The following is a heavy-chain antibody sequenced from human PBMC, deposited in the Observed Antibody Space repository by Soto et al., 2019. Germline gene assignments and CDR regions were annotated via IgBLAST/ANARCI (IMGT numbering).Heavy chain of an antibody. Sequence: SETLSLTCTVPGGSISSTGHYWGWVRQPPGKGLEWIGSISYSGSTYYKPSLRSRVTISADRPRNQFSLKLTSVTPVDTAVYYCAKDFGDFRIDSWGQGALVTVSS. D-gene: IGHD4-17*01. CDR2: ISYSGST. CDR1: GGSISSTGHY. CDR3: AKDFGDFRIDS. V-gene: IGHV4-39*01. J-gene: IGHJ4*02.